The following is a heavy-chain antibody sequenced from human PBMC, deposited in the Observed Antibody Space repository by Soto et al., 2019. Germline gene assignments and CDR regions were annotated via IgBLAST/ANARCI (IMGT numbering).Heavy chain of an antibody. CDR2: IIPIFGTA. CDR3: ARGPVVVVPAAILGWFDP. CDR1: GGTFSSYA. J-gene: IGHJ5*02. D-gene: IGHD2-2*02. Sequence: QVQLVQSGAEVKKPGSSVKVSCKASGGTFSSYAISWVRQAPGQGLEWMGGIIPIFGTANYAQKFQGRVTITADESTSTAYMELSSLRSEYTAVYYCARGPVVVVPAAILGWFDPWGQGTLVTVSS. V-gene: IGHV1-69*01.